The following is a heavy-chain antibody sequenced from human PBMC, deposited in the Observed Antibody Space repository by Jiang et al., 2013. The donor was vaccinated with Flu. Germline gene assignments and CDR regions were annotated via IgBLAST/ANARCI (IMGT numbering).Heavy chain of an antibody. D-gene: IGHD6-19*01. CDR2: ISDTGGIT. CDR1: GFTFSNAW. CDR3: AKRSQGSSGWNWFDP. J-gene: IGHJ5*02. Sequence: QLLESGGGLVQPGGSLRLSCAGSGFTFSNAWMSWVRQAPGKGLEWVSGISDTGGITYYAASVKGRFTISRDNSKNTLYLQMNSLRAEDTAVYYCAKRSQGSSGWNWFDPWGQGTLVTVSS. V-gene: IGHV3-23*01.